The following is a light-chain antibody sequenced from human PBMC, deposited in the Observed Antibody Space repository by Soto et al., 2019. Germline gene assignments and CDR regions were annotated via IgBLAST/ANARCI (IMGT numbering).Light chain of an antibody. V-gene: IGKV3D-15*01. CDR1: QSVNSN. Sequence: EIMMTQSPVTLSVSPGERATLSCRASQSVNSNLAWYQQKPGQAPRLLIYGASSRATGIPDRFSGSGSGTDFTLTISSLEPEDFAIYYCQQYNNWPPITFGQGTRLEIK. J-gene: IGKJ5*01. CDR2: GAS. CDR3: QQYNNWPPIT.